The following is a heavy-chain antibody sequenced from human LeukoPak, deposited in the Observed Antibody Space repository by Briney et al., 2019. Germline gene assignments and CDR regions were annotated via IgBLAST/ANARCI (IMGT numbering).Heavy chain of an antibody. V-gene: IGHV3-48*01. CDR1: GFTFSSYA. Sequence: GGSLRLSCAASGFTFSSYAMSWVRQAPGKGLEWVSYISGSSGAIYYADPVKGRFTISRDNAKNSLFLQMNSLRAEDTAVYYCATYSGYDRIFDYWGQGTLVTVSS. CDR2: ISGSSGAI. D-gene: IGHD5-12*01. J-gene: IGHJ4*02. CDR3: ATYSGYDRIFDY.